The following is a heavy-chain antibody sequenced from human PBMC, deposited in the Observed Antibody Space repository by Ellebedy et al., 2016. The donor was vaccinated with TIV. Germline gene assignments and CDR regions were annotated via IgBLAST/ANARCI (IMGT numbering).Heavy chain of an antibody. Sequence: GESLKISXVASGSIVSSTYMSWVRQAPGKGLEWVSVTYGGGRTYYPDPVRGRFTVSRDNAKKSLYLQMNSLRVEDTAVYYCTTDHYGTFDNWGQGTLVSVSS. V-gene: IGHV3-53*01. CDR1: GSIVSSTY. D-gene: IGHD1-7*01. J-gene: IGHJ4*02. CDR3: TTDHYGTFDN. CDR2: TYGGGRT.